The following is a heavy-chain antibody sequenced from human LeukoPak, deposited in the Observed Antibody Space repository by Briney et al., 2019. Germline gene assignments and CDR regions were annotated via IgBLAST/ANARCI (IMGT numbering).Heavy chain of an antibody. V-gene: IGHV1-18*01. Sequence: VASVKVSCKASGYTFTSYHINWVRQATGQGLEWMGWISAYNANTNYALKLQGRVTMTTDTSTSTAYMELRSLRSDDTAVYYCARDYCSSTSCYFDYWGQGTLVTVSS. CDR3: ARDYCSSTSCYFDY. D-gene: IGHD2-2*01. CDR1: GYTFTSYH. J-gene: IGHJ4*02. CDR2: ISAYNANT.